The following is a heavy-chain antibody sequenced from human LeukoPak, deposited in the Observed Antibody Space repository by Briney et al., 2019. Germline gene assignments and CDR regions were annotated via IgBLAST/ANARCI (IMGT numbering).Heavy chain of an antibody. D-gene: IGHD5-18*01. Sequence: GGSLRLFCAASGFTFSSYSMNWVRQTPAKGLEWVSYISSSTTTIYYADSVKGRFTISRDNAKNSLYLQMNSLRDEDTAAYYCARTLVGSYGYFDHWGQGTLVTVSS. CDR3: ARTLVGSYGYFDH. V-gene: IGHV3-48*02. J-gene: IGHJ4*02. CDR2: ISSSTTTI. CDR1: GFTFSSYS.